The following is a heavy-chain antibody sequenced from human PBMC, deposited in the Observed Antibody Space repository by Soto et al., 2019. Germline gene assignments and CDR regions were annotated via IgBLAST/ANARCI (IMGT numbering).Heavy chain of an antibody. CDR1: GFTFSNVW. V-gene: IGHV3-15*07. J-gene: IGHJ4*02. CDR3: TPLALKYNSDWYEFSD. D-gene: IGHD6-19*01. Sequence: EGQLVESGGGLVKPGGSLRLSCAASGFTFSNVWMNWVRQAPGKGLEWVGRIKSKLDGETIDYAATVKGRFTISRDDSKNMLDLQMNSRKTEDTGVYYCTPLALKYNSDWYEFSDWGQGNLVTVSS. CDR2: IKSKLDGETI.